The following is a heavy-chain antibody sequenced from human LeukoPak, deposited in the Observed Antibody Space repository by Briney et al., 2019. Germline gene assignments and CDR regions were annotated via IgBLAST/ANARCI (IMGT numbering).Heavy chain of an antibody. J-gene: IGHJ3*02. D-gene: IGHD6-13*01. CDR1: GGTFSSYT. Sequence: SVKVSCKASGGTFSSYTISWVRQAPGHGLEWMGRIIAILGIANYAQKFQGRVTITADKSTRTAYMELSSLRSEDTAVYYGATECIAAAVSDAFDIWGQGTMVTVSS. CDR2: IIAILGIA. CDR3: ATECIAAAVSDAFDI. V-gene: IGHV1-69*02.